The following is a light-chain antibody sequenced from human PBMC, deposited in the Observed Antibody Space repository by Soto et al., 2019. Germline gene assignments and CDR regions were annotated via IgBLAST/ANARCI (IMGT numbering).Light chain of an antibody. J-gene: IGLJ2*01. CDR1: SSNIGNNY. V-gene: IGLV1-51*01. Sequence: QSVLTQPPSVSAAPGQKVTISCSGSSSNIGNNYVSWYQQLPGTAPKLLIYDNNKRPSGIPDRFSGSKSGTSATLGITGLQIGDEADYYCGTWDNSLSAVVFGGGTKVTVL. CDR3: GTWDNSLSAVV. CDR2: DNN.